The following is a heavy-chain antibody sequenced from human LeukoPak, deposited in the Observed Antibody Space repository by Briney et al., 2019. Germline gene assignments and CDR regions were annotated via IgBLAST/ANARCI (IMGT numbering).Heavy chain of an antibody. CDR3: ATRYCSGGRCYAGY. D-gene: IGHD2-15*01. Sequence: GGSLRLSCAASGFTFSSYVISWVRQAPGKGLEWVSTISDRGGSTFYADSVKGRFTVSRDNSKNTLYLQMNSLRAEDTAVYYCATRYCSGGRCYAGYWGQGTLVTVSS. CDR2: ISDRGGST. V-gene: IGHV3-23*01. CDR1: GFTFSSYV. J-gene: IGHJ4*02.